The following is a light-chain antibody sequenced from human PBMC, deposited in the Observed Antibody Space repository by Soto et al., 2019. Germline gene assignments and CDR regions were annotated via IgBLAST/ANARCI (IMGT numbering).Light chain of an antibody. CDR1: SSDVGSYNR. CDR2: EVS. CDR3: STYTSSSTWVV. V-gene: IGLV2-18*02. J-gene: IGLJ2*01. Sequence: QSVLTQPPSVSGSPGQSVTISCTGTSSDVGSYNRVSWYQQPPGTAPKLMIYEVSNRPSGVPDRFSGSKSGNTASLTISGLQAEDEDDYYCSTYTSSSTWVVFGGGTKLTVL.